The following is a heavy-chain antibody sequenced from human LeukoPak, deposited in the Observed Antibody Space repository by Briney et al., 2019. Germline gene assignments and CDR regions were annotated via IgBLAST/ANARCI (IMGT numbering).Heavy chain of an antibody. CDR3: ARVRTKTDAFDI. CDR1: GYTFTSYG. D-gene: IGHD1-14*01. CDR2: ISAYNGNT. Sequence: ASVKVSCKASGYTFTSYGISWVRQAPGQGLEWMGWISAYNGNTNYAQELQGRVTMTTDTSTSTAYMELRSLRSDDTAVYYCARVRTKTDAFDIWGQGTMVTVSS. V-gene: IGHV1-18*01. J-gene: IGHJ3*02.